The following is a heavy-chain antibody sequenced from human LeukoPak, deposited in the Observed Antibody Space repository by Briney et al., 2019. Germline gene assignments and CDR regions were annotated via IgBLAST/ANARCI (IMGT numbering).Heavy chain of an antibody. CDR1: GFIVSDTY. Sequence: PGGSLRLSCAASGFIVSDTYMSWVRQAPGKGLEWLSVIYSGGSSWYADSVKDRFVISRDNRNTVFLQMTSLRVEDTAVYFCARDLGAALDFWGQGTLVTVSS. CDR2: IYSGGSS. J-gene: IGHJ4*02. CDR3: ARDLGAALDF. D-gene: IGHD3-16*01. V-gene: IGHV3-66*01.